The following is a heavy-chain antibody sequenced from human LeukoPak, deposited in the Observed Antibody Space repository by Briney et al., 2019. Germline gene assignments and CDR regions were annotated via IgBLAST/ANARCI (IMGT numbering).Heavy chain of an antibody. CDR3: AIARHGSSSSSDH. J-gene: IGHJ5*02. V-gene: IGHV4-4*07. D-gene: IGHD6-13*01. CDR2: IYTSGST. Sequence: PSETLSLTCTLSGGSNSSYYGSWLRQPAGKGLEWIGRIYTSGSTNYNPSLKSRVTMSVDTSKNQFSLKLSSVTAADTAVYYRAIARHGSSSSSDHWVQGTLVTVSS. CDR1: GGSNSSYY.